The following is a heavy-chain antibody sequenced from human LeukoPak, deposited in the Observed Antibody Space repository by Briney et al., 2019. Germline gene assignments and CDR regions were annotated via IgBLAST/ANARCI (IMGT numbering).Heavy chain of an antibody. CDR1: GGSISSYY. CDR2: IYYSGST. V-gene: IGHV4-39*01. CDR3: ARRIYYDSSGYVDAFDI. J-gene: IGHJ3*02. D-gene: IGHD3-22*01. Sequence: SETLSLTCTVSGGSISSYYWSWIRQPPGKGLEWIGSIYYSGSTYYNPSLKSRVTISVDTSKNQFSLKLSSVTAADTAVYFCARRIYYDSSGYVDAFDIWGQGTMVTVSS.